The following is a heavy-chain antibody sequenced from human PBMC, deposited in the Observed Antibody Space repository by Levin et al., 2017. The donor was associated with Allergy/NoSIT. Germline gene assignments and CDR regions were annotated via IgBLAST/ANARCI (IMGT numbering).Heavy chain of an antibody. V-gene: IGHV3-30-3*01. CDR3: ARGQSIADFDY. J-gene: IGHJ4*02. D-gene: IGHD6-6*01. CDR2: ISYDGSNK. Sequence: SCAASGFTFSSYAMHWVRQAPGKGLEWVAVISYDGSNKYYADSVKGRFTISRDNSKNTLYLQMNSLRAEDTAVYYCARGQSIADFDYWGQGTLVTVSS. CDR1: GFTFSSYA.